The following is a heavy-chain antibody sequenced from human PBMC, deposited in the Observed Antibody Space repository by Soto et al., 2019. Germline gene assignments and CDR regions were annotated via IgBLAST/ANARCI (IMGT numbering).Heavy chain of an antibody. J-gene: IGHJ4*02. Sequence: PGWSLRLACASSGFTFISYAMHWVRQAPGKGLEWVAVISYDGSNKYYADSVKGRFTISRDNSKNTLYLQMNSLRAEDTAVYYCARDALTYYYDSSGPLDYWGQGTLVTVSS. CDR1: GFTFISYA. V-gene: IGHV3-30-3*01. CDR2: ISYDGSNK. D-gene: IGHD3-22*01. CDR3: ARDALTYYYDSSGPLDY.